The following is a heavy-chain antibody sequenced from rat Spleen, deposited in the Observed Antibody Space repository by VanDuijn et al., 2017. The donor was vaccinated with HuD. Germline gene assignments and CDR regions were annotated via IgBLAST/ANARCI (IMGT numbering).Heavy chain of an antibody. D-gene: IGHD1-1*01. CDR3: ARWDYYSPRWYFDF. V-gene: IGHV3-3*01. Sequence: QLQESGPGLVKPSQSLSLTCSVTVYSITSSYRWNWIRKFPGNKLEWMGYINGAGSTNYNPSNKSRISITRDTSKNQFSLQVNSVTTEDTATYFCARWDYYSPRWYFDFWGPGTMVTVSS. CDR1: VYSITSSYR. J-gene: IGHJ1*01. CDR2: INGAGST.